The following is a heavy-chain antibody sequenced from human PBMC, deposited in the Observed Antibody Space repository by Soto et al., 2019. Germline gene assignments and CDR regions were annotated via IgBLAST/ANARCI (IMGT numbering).Heavy chain of an antibody. CDR2: ISYDGSNK. J-gene: IGHJ5*02. D-gene: IGHD4-17*01. CDR3: ARENYGDYLNWFDP. CDR1: GFTFSSYG. V-gene: IGHV3-30*03. Sequence: GGSLRLSCAASGFTFSSYGMHWVRQAPGKGLEWVAVISYDGSNKYYADSVKGRFTISRDNSKNTLYLQMNSLRAEDTAVYYCARENYGDYLNWFDPWGQGTLVTVSS.